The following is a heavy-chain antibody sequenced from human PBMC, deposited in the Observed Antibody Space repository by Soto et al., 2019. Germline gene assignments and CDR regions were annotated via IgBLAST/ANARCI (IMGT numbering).Heavy chain of an antibody. J-gene: IGHJ4*02. CDR2: INPNSGGT. CDR1: GYTFTGYY. CDR3: ARGGGQQLVLIDY. D-gene: IGHD6-13*01. V-gene: IGHV1-2*02. Sequence: ASVKVSCKASGYTFTGYYMHWVRQAPGQGLEWMGWINPNSGGTNYAQKLQGRVTMTRDTSISTAYMELSRLRSYDTAVYYCARGGGQQLVLIDYWGQGTLVTVSS.